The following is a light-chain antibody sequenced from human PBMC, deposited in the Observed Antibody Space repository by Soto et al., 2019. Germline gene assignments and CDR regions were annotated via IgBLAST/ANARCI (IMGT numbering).Light chain of an antibody. CDR3: SSYAGNYVYV. Sequence: QSVLTQPASVSGSPGQSITISCTGTSSDVGAYNYVSWYQQHPGKAPKLMIYEVSARPSGVPDRFSASKSDNTASLTISGLQAEDEADYYCSSYAGNYVYVFGSGTKLTVL. J-gene: IGLJ1*01. V-gene: IGLV2-8*01. CDR2: EVS. CDR1: SSDVGAYNY.